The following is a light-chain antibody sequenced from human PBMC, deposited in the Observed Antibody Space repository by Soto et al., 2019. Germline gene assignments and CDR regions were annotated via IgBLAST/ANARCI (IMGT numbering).Light chain of an antibody. CDR1: QGISSA. Sequence: AIQLTQPPSSLSASVGDSVTITCRVSQGISSALAWYQQTPGRAPKLLIYDASTLASGVPSRFSGSRSGTDFTLTVSSLQPEDFATYYCQQVDDYPFPFGPGTKVDIK. CDR3: QQVDDYPFP. CDR2: DAS. V-gene: IGKV1D-13*01. J-gene: IGKJ3*01.